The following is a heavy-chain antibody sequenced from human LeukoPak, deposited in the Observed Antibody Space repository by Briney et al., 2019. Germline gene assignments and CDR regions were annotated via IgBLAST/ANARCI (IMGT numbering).Heavy chain of an antibody. V-gene: IGHV3-23*01. CDR1: GFTFSSYA. Sequence: GGSLRLSCAASGFTFSSYAMSWVRQAPGKGLEWVSAISGSGGSTYYADSVKGRFTISRDNSKNTLYLQMNSLRAEDTAAYYCAKDRGKVYYDSSGYYSWGQGTLVTVSS. J-gene: IGHJ4*02. CDR2: ISGSGGST. D-gene: IGHD3-22*01. CDR3: AKDRGKVYYDSSGYYS.